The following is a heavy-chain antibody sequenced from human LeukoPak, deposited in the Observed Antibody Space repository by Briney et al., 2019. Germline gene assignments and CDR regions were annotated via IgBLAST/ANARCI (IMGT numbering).Heavy chain of an antibody. CDR1: GGSFSGYY. CDR3: ARGRNWGYYYYMDV. Sequence: SETLSLTCAVYGGSFSGYYWNWVRQPPGKGLEWIGEINHGGSTNYSPSLKSRVTMSVDTSKNQFSLKLSSVTAADTAVYYCARGRNWGYYYYMDVWGKGTTVTVSS. J-gene: IGHJ6*03. V-gene: IGHV4-34*01. D-gene: IGHD7-27*01. CDR2: INHGGST.